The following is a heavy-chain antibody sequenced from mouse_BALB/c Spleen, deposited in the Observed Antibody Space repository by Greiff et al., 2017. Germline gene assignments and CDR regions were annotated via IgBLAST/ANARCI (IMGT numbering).Heavy chain of an antibody. CDR2: ISSGSSTI. J-gene: IGHJ4*01. CDR3: ARSLYGSAAMDY. V-gene: IGHV5-17*02. Sequence: EVKVVESGGGLVQPGGSRKLSCAASGFTFSSFGMHWVRQAPEKGLEWVAYISSGSSTIYYADTVKGRFTISRDNPKNTLFLQMTSLRSEDTAMYYCARSLYGSAAMDYWGQGTSVTVSS. D-gene: IGHD1-2*01. CDR1: GFTFSSFG.